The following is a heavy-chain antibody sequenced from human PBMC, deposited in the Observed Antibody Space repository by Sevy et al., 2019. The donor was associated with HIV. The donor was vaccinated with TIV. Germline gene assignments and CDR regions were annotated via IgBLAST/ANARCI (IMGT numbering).Heavy chain of an antibody. CDR3: AKDLPTNRNSGTYYDY. V-gene: IGHV3-23*01. Sequence: GGSLRLSCAASGFTFSTYAMSWVRQAPGKGLEWVSAISGSGTSTYYADSVKGRVTISRDNSKNTLYLQMNSLRAEDTAVYYCAKDLPTNRNSGTYYDYWGQGTLVTVSS. J-gene: IGHJ4*02. CDR1: GFTFSTYA. CDR2: ISGSGTST. D-gene: IGHD1-26*01.